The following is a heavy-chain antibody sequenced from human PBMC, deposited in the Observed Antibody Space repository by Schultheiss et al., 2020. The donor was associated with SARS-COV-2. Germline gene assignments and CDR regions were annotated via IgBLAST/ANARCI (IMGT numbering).Heavy chain of an antibody. J-gene: IGHJ5*02. CDR3: ARYYYDGTGDNWFDP. CDR2: IYYSGST. D-gene: IGHD3-3*01. V-gene: IGHV4-59*12. CDR1: GGSISSYY. Sequence: SETLSLTCTVSGGSISSYYWSWIRQPPGKGLEWIGYIYYSGSTNYNPSLKSRVTISVDTSKNQFSLKLSSVTAADTAVYYCARYYYDGTGDNWFDPWGQGILVTVSS.